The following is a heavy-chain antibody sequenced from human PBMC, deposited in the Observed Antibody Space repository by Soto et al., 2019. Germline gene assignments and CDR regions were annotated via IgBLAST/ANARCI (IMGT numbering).Heavy chain of an antibody. D-gene: IGHD3-22*01. CDR1: GFTFSSYA. Sequence: GGSLRLSCAASGFTFSSYAMSWVRQAPGKGLEWVSAISGSGGSTYYADSVKGRFTISRDNSKNTLYLQMNSLRAEDTAVYYCALRGDWSIDSSGYCDYWGQGTLVTVSS. CDR3: ALRGDWSIDSSGYCDY. CDR2: ISGSGGST. J-gene: IGHJ4*02. V-gene: IGHV3-23*01.